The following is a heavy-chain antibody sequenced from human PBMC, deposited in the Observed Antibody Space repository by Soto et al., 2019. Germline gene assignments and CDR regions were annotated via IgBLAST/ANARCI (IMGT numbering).Heavy chain of an antibody. J-gene: IGHJ4*02. V-gene: IGHV4-59*01. D-gene: IGHD1-26*01. CDR3: ARESGTWGVDY. Sequence: QVQLQESGPGLVKPSETLSLTCTVSGGSISSYYWSWIRQPPGKGLEWIGYIYYSGSTNYNPSLRSRVTISVDTSKNQFSLKLSSVTAADTAVYYCARESGTWGVDYWGQGTLVTVSS. CDR1: GGSISSYY. CDR2: IYYSGST.